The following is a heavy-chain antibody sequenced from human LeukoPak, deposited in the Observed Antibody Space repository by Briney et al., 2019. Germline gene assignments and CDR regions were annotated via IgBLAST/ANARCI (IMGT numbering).Heavy chain of an antibody. CDR2: IYSGGTT. J-gene: IGHJ4*02. Sequence: GGSLRLSCAASGFTVSSNYMSWVRQAPGKGLEWVSVIYSGGTTYYADSVKGRFTISRDISRNTLYLQMGSLRVEDTAVYYCARMLISSGYYVDSWGQGTLVTVSS. CDR1: GFTVSSNY. V-gene: IGHV3-53*01. D-gene: IGHD3-22*01. CDR3: ARMLISSGYYVDS.